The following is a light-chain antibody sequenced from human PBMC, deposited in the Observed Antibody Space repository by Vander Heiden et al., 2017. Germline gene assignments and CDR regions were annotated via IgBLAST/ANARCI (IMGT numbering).Light chain of an antibody. Sequence: QSVLTQPPSAPGTPGPRVTMPFSGSHSNIGSNSVSWYQQDPGTAPKLLIYTNNERPSGVPDRFSGSKSDTSASLTIRGLQSEDEADYYCAAWDDTRNAVVFGGGTRLTVL. J-gene: IGLJ2*01. CDR1: HSNIGSNS. V-gene: IGLV1-44*01. CDR3: AAWDDTRNAVV. CDR2: TNN.